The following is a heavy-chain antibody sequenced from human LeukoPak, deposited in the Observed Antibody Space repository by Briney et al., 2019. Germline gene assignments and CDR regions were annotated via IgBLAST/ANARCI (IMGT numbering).Heavy chain of an antibody. CDR3: ARGLRYEGWFDP. CDR1: GGSISSSSYF. CDR2: IYYSGSS. D-gene: IGHD5-12*01. V-gene: IGHV4-39*07. Sequence: PSETLSLTCTVSGGSISSSSYFWGWIRQPPGKGLEWIGSIYYSGSSYHNPSLKSRVTISVDTSKNQFSLKLSSVTAADTAVYYCARGLRYEGWFDPWGQGTLVTVSS. J-gene: IGHJ5*02.